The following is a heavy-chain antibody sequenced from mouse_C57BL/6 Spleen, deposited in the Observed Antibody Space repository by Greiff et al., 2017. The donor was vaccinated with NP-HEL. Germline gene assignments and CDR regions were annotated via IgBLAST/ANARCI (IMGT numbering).Heavy chain of an antibody. Sequence: VQLQQSGTVLARPGASVKMSCKTSGYTFTSYWMHWVKQRPGPGLEWIGAIYPGNSDTSYNQKIKGKAKLTAVTSASTAYMELSSLTNEDSAVYYCTKGVYGSSYRYFDVWGTGTTVTVSS. CDR3: TKGVYGSSYRYFDV. CDR1: GYTFTSYW. V-gene: IGHV1-5*01. D-gene: IGHD1-1*01. CDR2: IYPGNSDT. J-gene: IGHJ1*03.